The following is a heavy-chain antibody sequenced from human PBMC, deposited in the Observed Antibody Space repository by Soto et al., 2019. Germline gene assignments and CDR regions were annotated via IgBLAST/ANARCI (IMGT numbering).Heavy chain of an antibody. D-gene: IGHD5-12*01. Sequence: QVQLQESDAGLVKASQTLSLTCTVSGGSVSSGAYYWTWIRQRPGKGLEWIGYIYYSGSTYYSPSLKSRLSISLXTSKNQFSLRLSSVTAADTAMYYCARARLRAVYAFDIWGQGTMVTVSS. CDR3: ARARLRAVYAFDI. V-gene: IGHV4-31*03. J-gene: IGHJ3*02. CDR1: GGSVSSGAYY. CDR2: IYYSGST.